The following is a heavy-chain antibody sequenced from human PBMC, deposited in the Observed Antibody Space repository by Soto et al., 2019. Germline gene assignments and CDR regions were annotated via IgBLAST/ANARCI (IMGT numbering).Heavy chain of an antibody. D-gene: IGHD2-15*01. Sequence: QVQLVESGGGVVQPGRSLRLSCAAAGFTFSSYAMPWVRQAPGKGLEWVAVISYAGSNKYYADSVKCPFTIPSDNSKNALDLQMNSLRTEDTAMYYCARDGGADLRYYQCYGRDVRGQGTTVT. V-gene: IGHV3-30-3*01. CDR1: GFTFSSYA. CDR3: ARDGGADLRYYQCYGRDV. J-gene: IGHJ6*02. CDR2: ISYAGSNK.